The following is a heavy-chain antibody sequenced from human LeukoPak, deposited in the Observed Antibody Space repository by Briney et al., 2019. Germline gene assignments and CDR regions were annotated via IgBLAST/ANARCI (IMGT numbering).Heavy chain of an antibody. CDR1: GFTFSSYC. Sequence: GGSLRLSCAVSGFTFSSYCMHWVRQAPGKGLVWVSRINTDGSSTSYADSVKGRFTISRDNAKNTLYLQMNSLRAEDTAVYYCARDAGNHYYYKYMDVWGKGTTVTVSS. J-gene: IGHJ6*03. CDR2: INTDGSST. CDR3: ARDAGNHYYYKYMDV. D-gene: IGHD4-23*01. V-gene: IGHV3-74*01.